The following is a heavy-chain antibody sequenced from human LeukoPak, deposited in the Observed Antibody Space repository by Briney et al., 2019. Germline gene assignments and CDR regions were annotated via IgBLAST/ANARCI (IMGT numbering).Heavy chain of an antibody. D-gene: IGHD1-1*01. CDR1: GFTFSSYR. J-gene: IGHJ6*03. Sequence: PGGSLRLSCAASGFTFSSYRMNWVRQAPGKGLEWVSSISSSSSYIYYADSLKGRFTISRDNAKNSLYLQMNSLRAEDTAVYYCARDGRPYYYMDVWGKGTTVTVSS. CDR2: ISSSSSYI. V-gene: IGHV3-21*01. CDR3: ARDGRPYYYMDV.